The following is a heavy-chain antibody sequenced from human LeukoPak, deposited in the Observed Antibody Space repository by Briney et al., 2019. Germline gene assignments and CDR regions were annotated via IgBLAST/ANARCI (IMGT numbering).Heavy chain of an antibody. V-gene: IGHV3-23*01. CDR3: AKEVLGSKYCSSASCLISQAFDY. CDR1: GSTFSSNA. J-gene: IGHJ4*02. D-gene: IGHD2-2*01. CDR2: IRDSGGST. Sequence: GGSLRLSCAASGSTFSSNAMSWIRQAPGKGLEWVSAIRDSGGSTFYADSVKGRFTISRDNSKNTLYLQMNSLRAEDTAVYYCAKEVLGSKYCSSASCLISQAFDYWGQGTLVTVSS.